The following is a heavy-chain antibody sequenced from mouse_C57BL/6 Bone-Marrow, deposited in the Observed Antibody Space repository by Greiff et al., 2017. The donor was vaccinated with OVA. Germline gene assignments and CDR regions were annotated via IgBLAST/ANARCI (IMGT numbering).Heavy chain of an antibody. V-gene: IGHV1-61*01. CDR2: IYPSDSET. CDR1: GYTFTSYW. CDR3: ARRGGWLLPAWVAY. D-gene: IGHD2-3*01. J-gene: IGHJ3*01. Sequence: QVQLQQPGAELVRPGSSVKLSCKASGYTFTSYWMDWVKQRPGQGLEWIGNIYPSDSETHYNQKFKVKATLTVDKSSSTAYMQLSSLTSEDSAVYYCARRGGWLLPAWVAYWGQGTLVTVSA.